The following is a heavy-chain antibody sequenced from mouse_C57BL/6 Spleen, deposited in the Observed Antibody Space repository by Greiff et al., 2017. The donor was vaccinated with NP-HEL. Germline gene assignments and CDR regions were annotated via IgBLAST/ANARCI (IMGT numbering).Heavy chain of an antibody. CDR1: GYSFTSYY. CDR2: IYPGSGNT. V-gene: IGHV1-66*01. J-gene: IGHJ2*01. D-gene: IGHD3-3*01. CDR3: ARGDGYYFDY. Sequence: VQLQQSGPELVKPGASVKISCKASGYSFTSYYIHWVKQRPGQGLEWIGWIYPGSGNTKYNEKFKGKATLTADTSSSTVYMQLSSLTSEDSAVYYCARGDGYYFDYWGQGTTLTVSS.